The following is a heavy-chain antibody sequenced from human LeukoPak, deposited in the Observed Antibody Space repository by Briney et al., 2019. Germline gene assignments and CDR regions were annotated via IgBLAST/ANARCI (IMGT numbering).Heavy chain of an antibody. J-gene: IGHJ6*02. CDR3: AKSAGGFYYYGMDV. Sequence: PGGSLRLSCAASGFTFSSYAMSWVRQAPGKGLEWVSAISGSGGSTYYADSVKGRFTISRDNSKNTLYLQMNSLRAEDTAVYHCAKSAGGFYYYGMDVWGQGTTVTVSS. V-gene: IGHV3-23*01. CDR2: ISGSGGST. CDR1: GFTFSSYA. D-gene: IGHD3-16*01.